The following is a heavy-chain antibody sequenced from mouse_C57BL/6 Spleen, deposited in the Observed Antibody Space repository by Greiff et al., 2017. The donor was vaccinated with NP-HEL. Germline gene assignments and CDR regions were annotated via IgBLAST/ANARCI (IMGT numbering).Heavy chain of an antibody. CDR2: ISSGSSTI. CDR1: GFTFSDYG. CDR3: ARDYYYGSSYWYFDV. Sequence: EVMLVESGGGLVKPGGSLKLSCAASGFTFSDYGMHWVRQAPEKGLEWVAYISSGSSTIYYADTVKGRFTISRDNAKNTLFLQMTSLRSEDTAMYYCARDYYYGSSYWYFDVWGTGTTVTVSS. V-gene: IGHV5-17*01. J-gene: IGHJ1*03. D-gene: IGHD1-1*01.